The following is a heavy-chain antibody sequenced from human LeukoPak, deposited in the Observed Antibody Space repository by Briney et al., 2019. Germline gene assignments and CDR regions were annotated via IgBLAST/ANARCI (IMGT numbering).Heavy chain of an antibody. CDR2: ISFDGDHE. CDR1: GFSFSGHA. Sequence: GGSLRLSCAASGFSFSGHAMHWVRQAPDRGLDWVATISFDGDHEYYADSVKGRFTISRDNAKNTLHLEMNSLRPEDTAIFYCVRDLYGSGSYALSRDAFDLWGQGTMVAVSS. V-gene: IGHV3-30-3*01. D-gene: IGHD6-19*01. CDR3: VRDLYGSGSYALSRDAFDL. J-gene: IGHJ3*01.